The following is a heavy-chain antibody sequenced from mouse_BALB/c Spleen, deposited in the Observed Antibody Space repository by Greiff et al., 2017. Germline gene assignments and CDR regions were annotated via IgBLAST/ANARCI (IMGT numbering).Heavy chain of an antibody. CDR3: ARSGAYYGSSYGYFDV. CDR2: INPSNGRT. Sequence: QVQLQQSGAELVKPGASVKLSCKASGYTFTSYWMHWVKQRPGQGLEWIGEINPSNGRTNYNEKFKSKATLTVDKSSSTAYMQLSSLTSEDSAVYYCARSGAYYGSSYGYFDVWGAGTTVTVSS. CDR1: GYTFTSYW. D-gene: IGHD1-1*01. V-gene: IGHV1S81*02. J-gene: IGHJ1*01.